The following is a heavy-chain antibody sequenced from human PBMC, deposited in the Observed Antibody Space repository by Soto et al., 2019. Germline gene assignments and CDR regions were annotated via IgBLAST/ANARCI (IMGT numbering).Heavy chain of an antibody. CDR3: ARGGGYCSSTSCPQYYYYYYMDV. V-gene: IGHV4-59*01. CDR1: GGSISSYY. Sequence: SETLSLTCTVSGGSISSYYWSWIRQPPGKGLEWIGYIYYSGSTNYNPSLKSRVTTSVDTSKNQFSLKLSSVTAADTAVYYCARGGGYCSSTSCPQYYYYYYMDVWGKGTTVTVSS. D-gene: IGHD2-2*01. CDR2: IYYSGST. J-gene: IGHJ6*03.